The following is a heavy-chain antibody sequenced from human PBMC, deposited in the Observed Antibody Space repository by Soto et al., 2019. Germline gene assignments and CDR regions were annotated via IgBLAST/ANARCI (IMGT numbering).Heavy chain of an antibody. CDR1: GGSISSGDYY. CDR2: IYYSGST. V-gene: IGHV4-30-4*01. Sequence: QVQLQESGPGLVKPSQTLSLTCTVSGGSISSGDYYWSWIRQPPGKGLEWIGYIYYSGSTYYNPSNKSRVTLSVDTSKNQFSLNLSSVTAADAAVYYCARAQGSGFLVSWGQGTLVTVSS. D-gene: IGHD3-10*01. CDR3: ARAQGSGFLVS. J-gene: IGHJ4*02.